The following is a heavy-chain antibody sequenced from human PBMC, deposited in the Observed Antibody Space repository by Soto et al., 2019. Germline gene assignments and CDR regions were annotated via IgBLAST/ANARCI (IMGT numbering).Heavy chain of an antibody. J-gene: IGHJ6*02. D-gene: IGHD3-3*01. CDR2: IIPIFPTA. Sequence: QVQLVQSGAELKKPGSSVRVSCQASGGTFSSYSVNWVRQAPGRGLEWMGGIIPIFPTAHHAQRFQGRVTITADKSTHTAYMELSSLRSDDTAVYSCAIRTSVFGVVALGGLDVWGQGTTVTVSS. V-gene: IGHV1-69*14. CDR3: AIRTSVFGVVALGGLDV. CDR1: GGTFSSYS.